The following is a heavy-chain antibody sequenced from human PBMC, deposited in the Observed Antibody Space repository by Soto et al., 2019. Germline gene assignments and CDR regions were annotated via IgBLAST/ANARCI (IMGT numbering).Heavy chain of an antibody. J-gene: IGHJ4*02. Sequence: EVQLLESGGGLVQPGGSLRLSCAASGFTFSSYAMSWVRQAQGKGLEWVSAISGSGGSTYYADSVKGRFTISRDNSKNTLYLQMNSLRAEDTAVYYCAKESEIRYFDWLPLDYWVQGTLVTVSS. CDR2: ISGSGGST. CDR3: AKESEIRYFDWLPLDY. CDR1: GFTFSSYA. D-gene: IGHD3-9*01. V-gene: IGHV3-23*01.